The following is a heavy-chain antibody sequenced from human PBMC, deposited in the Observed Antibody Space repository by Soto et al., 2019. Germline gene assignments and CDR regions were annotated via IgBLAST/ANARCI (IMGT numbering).Heavy chain of an antibody. CDR1: GFSFSDYA. CDR3: AKAYDYYDSSGYYSKDFFDY. CDR2: ISGSGGTR. J-gene: IGHJ4*02. D-gene: IGHD3-22*01. V-gene: IGHV3-23*01. Sequence: GGSLRLSCATSGFSFSDYALIWVRQAPGKGLEWVSGISGSGGTRNYADSVRGRFTISRDHSKKTVYLQMNSLRVEDTAVYYCAKAYDYYDSSGYYSKDFFDYWGQGSLVPVYS.